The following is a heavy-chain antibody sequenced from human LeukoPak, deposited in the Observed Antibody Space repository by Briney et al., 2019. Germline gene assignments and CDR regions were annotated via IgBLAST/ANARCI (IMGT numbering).Heavy chain of an antibody. D-gene: IGHD2-15*01. CDR3: AGGGDKAKTGY. V-gene: IGHV4-59*08. Sequence: SETLSLTCTVSGGSVTSYCWSWIRQPPGKGLEWIGYIYYNGGTNYNPSLKSRITISLDTSKNQFSLRLSSVTAADTAVYYCAGGGDKAKTGYWGQGTLVTASS. CDR1: GGSVTSYC. J-gene: IGHJ4*02. CDR2: IYYNGGT.